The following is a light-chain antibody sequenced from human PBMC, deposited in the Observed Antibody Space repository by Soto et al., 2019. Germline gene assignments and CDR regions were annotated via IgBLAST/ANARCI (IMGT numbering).Light chain of an antibody. V-gene: IGKV3-20*01. Sequence: EIVLTQSPGTLSLSPGERATLSCRARQSVSSTFLVWYQQTPGQAPRLLIYAASSRATGIPDRFSGSGSGTDFTLTISRLEPEDFAVYYCQQYGSSPYTFGQGTKLEIK. CDR2: AAS. CDR1: QSVSSTF. J-gene: IGKJ2*01. CDR3: QQYGSSPYT.